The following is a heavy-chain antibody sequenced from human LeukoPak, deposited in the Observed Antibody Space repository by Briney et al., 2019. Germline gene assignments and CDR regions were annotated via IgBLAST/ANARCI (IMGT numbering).Heavy chain of an antibody. Sequence: ASVKVSCKASGYTFTTYYVHWVRQAPGQGLEWMGIINPSGGSTTYAQKFRGRLTMTRDMSTSTAYMELSSLRSEDTAVYYCARHHAYYDILTGPPFDYWGQGTLVTVSS. J-gene: IGHJ4*02. CDR3: ARHHAYYDILTGPPFDY. CDR1: GYTFTTYY. V-gene: IGHV1-46*01. D-gene: IGHD3-9*01. CDR2: INPSGGST.